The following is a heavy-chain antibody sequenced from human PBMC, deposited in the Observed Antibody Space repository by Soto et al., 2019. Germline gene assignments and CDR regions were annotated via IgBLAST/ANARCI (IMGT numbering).Heavy chain of an antibody. J-gene: IGHJ4*02. D-gene: IGHD6-13*01. CDR2: ISAYNGNT. Sequence: ASVKVSCKASGYTFTSYGISWVRQAPGQGLEWMGWISAYNGNTNYAQKLQGRVTMTTDTSTSTAYMELRSLRSDDTAVYYCARDVEPYSSSWSIDYWGQGTLVTVPQ. V-gene: IGHV1-18*01. CDR1: GYTFTSYG. CDR3: ARDVEPYSSSWSIDY.